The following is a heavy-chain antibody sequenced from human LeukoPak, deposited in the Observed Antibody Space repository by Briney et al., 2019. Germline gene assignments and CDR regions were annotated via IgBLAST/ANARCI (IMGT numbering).Heavy chain of an antibody. CDR2: INSRGTKI. CDR1: GFTFRNYE. J-gene: IGHJ6*04. CDR3: ARDPEGGALDYGLDV. D-gene: IGHD1-26*01. V-gene: IGHV3-48*03. Sequence: PGGSLRLSCAASGFTFRNYEMNWVRQAPGKGLRWVSYINSRGTKISYADSVKGRFTISRDNAKNSLYLQMNSLRVEDTAVYYCARDPEGGALDYGLDVWGKGTAVTVSS.